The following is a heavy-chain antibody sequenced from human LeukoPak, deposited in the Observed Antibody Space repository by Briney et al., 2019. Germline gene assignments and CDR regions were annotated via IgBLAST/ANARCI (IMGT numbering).Heavy chain of an antibody. CDR1: GYTFTSYG. D-gene: IGHD3-10*01. CDR2: ISAYNGNT. Sequence: ASVKVSCKASGYTFTSYGISWVRQAPGQGLEWMGWISAYNGNTNYAQKLQGRVTMTTDTSTSTAYMELRSLRSDDTAVYYCARSYGSGSYLPNYYYYGMDVWGKGTTVTVSS. V-gene: IGHV1-18*04. J-gene: IGHJ6*04. CDR3: ARSYGSGSYLPNYYYYGMDV.